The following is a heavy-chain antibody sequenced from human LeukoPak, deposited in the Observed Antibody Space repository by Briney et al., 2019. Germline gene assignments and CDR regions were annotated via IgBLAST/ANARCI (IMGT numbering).Heavy chain of an antibody. CDR3: AREWRGSGDY. Sequence: GGSLRLSCVASEFTFSSFSMFWVRQAPGKGLEWLSYISSTSRNIYYADSVKGRFTVSRDNAKNSLFLQMNSLRAEDTAIYYCAREWRGSGDYWGQGTLVTVSS. J-gene: IGHJ4*02. CDR1: EFTFSSFS. V-gene: IGHV3-48*04. CDR2: ISSTSRNI. D-gene: IGHD3-10*01.